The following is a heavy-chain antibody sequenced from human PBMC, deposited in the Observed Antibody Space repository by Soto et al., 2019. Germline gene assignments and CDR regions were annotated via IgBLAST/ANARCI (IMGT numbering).Heavy chain of an antibody. J-gene: IGHJ6*02. V-gene: IGHV1-8*01. CDR3: ASGLNFDFWTGYYRRYYYGMDV. CDR2: MNPNSGNT. CDR1: GYTFTSYD. Sequence: QVQLVQSGAEVKKPGASVKVSCKASGYTFTSYDINWVRQAPGQGLEWMGWMNPNSGNTGYAQKFQGRDTMTSNTSISTAYMELRSLRSEDTAVYYCASGLNFDFWTGYYRRYYYGMDVWGQGTTVTVSS. D-gene: IGHD3-3*01.